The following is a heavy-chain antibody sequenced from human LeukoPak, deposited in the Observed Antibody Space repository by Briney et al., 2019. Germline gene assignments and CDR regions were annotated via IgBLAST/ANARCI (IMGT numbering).Heavy chain of an antibody. CDR3: ARAYSAPYGSGCYHLVD. Sequence: PSETLSLTCTVSGGSISSYYWSWIRQPPGKGLEWIGYIYYSGSTNYNPSLKSRVTISVDTSKNQFSLKLSSVTAADTAVYYCARAYSAPYGSGCYHLVDWGQRTLVTASS. V-gene: IGHV4-59*01. CDR1: GGSISSYY. J-gene: IGHJ4*02. CDR2: IYYSGST. D-gene: IGHD3-10*01.